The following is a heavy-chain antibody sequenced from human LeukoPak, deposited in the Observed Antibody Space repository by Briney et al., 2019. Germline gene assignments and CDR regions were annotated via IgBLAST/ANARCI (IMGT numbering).Heavy chain of an antibody. CDR3: ARHVRYYDTTGNFRDY. V-gene: IGHV4-39*01. J-gene: IGHJ4*02. Sequence: SETLSLTCTVSGGSVTSSSYYSGWIRQPPGKGLEWIGSMYYTGSTYYNPSLKSRVTISVDTSKNQFSLKLSSVTAADTAVYYCARHVRYYDTTGNFRDYWGQGTLVTVSS. D-gene: IGHD3-22*01. CDR2: MYYTGST. CDR1: GGSVTSSSYY.